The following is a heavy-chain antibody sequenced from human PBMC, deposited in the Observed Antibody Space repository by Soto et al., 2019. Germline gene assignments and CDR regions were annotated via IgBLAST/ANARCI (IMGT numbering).Heavy chain of an antibody. D-gene: IGHD1-26*01. CDR3: GRDLRDWDSGSYSYDY. V-gene: IGHV3-7*04. J-gene: IGHJ4*02. Sequence: EVQLVESGGGLVQPGGSLRLSCAASGFTFSSYWMSWVRQAPGKGLEWVANIKQDGREKYYVDSVKGRFTISRDNAKNSLYLKMNSLRAEDTAVYYCGRDLRDWDSGSYSYDYWGQGTLVTVSS. CDR2: IKQDGREK. CDR1: GFTFSSYW.